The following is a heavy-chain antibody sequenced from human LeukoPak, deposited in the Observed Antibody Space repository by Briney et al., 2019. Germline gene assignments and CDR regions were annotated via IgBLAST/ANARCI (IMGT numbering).Heavy chain of an antibody. J-gene: IGHJ4*02. CDR2: IYSSGST. V-gene: IGHV4-59*01. D-gene: IGHD3-16*01. CDR1: GDSISSYY. CDR3: AKVGEGYSFEN. Sequence: KPSETLSLTCTVSGDSISSYYWSWIRQLLGKVLQCIAYIYSSGSTNHNPSLKSRVAKSVDTSKNQLSSKLKYVTHEEAAEYYCAKVGEGYSFENWGQRCLAAVSS.